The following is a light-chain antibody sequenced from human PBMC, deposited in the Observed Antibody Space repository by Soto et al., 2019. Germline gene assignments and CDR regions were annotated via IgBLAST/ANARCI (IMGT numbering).Light chain of an antibody. Sequence: EIVMTQAPATLSVSPGERATLSCRASHSVSSRLAWYQQKPGQAPRLLIYGASTRATGLPARFSGSGSGTEFTLTICSLQSEDFAYDNCQHYTNWPLPLGGGTKVDIK. CDR3: QHYTNWPLP. V-gene: IGKV3-15*01. CDR1: HSVSSR. J-gene: IGKJ4*01. CDR2: GAS.